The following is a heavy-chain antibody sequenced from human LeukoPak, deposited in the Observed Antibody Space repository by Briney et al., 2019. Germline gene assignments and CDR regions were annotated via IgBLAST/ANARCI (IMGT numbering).Heavy chain of an antibody. V-gene: IGHV3-53*01. CDR3: ARNIAAAGTDY. J-gene: IGHJ4*02. D-gene: IGHD6-13*01. CDR2: IYSGGST. Sequence: GSLRLSRAASGFTFSSYAMHWVRQAPGKGLEWVSVIYSGGSTYYADSVKGRFTISRDNSKNTLYLQMNSLRAEDTAVYYCARNIAAAGTDYWGQGTLVTVSS. CDR1: GFTFSSYA.